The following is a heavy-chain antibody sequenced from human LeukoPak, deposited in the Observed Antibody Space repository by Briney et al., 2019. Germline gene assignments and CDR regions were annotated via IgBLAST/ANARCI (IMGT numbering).Heavy chain of an antibody. CDR1: GYTFTGYY. V-gene: IGHV1-2*02. D-gene: IGHD2-2*01. CDR2: INPNSGGT. J-gene: IGHJ5*02. CDR3: ARVVVPAAMLGWFDP. Sequence: ASVKVSCKASGYTFTGYYMHWVRQAPGQGLEWMGWINPNSGGTNYAQKFQGRVTMTRDTSISTAYMEQSRLRSDDTAVYYCARVVVPAAMLGWFDPWGQGTLVTVSS.